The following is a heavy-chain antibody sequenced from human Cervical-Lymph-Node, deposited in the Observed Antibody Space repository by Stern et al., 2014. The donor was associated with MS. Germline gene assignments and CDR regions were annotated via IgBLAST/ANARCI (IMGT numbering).Heavy chain of an antibody. CDR2: SYTDDST. CDR3: ARAIFGLNTAAMAPDAFDT. D-gene: IGHD3-3*01. Sequence: EVQLEESGGGLIQPGGSLRLSCAAPGFTVSNNYMSWVRQAPGKGLERVSLSYTDDSTYYAGSVTSRFTISRDSSKNKPFLQMNSLRAEDTAVYYCARAIFGLNTAAMAPDAFDTWGQGTMVTVSS. V-gene: IGHV3-53*01. CDR1: GFTVSNNY. J-gene: IGHJ3*02.